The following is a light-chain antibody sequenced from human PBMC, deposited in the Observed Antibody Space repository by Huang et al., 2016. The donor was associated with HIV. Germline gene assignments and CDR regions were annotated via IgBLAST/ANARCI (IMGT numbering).Light chain of an antibody. J-gene: IGKJ1*01. V-gene: IGKV3-15*01. CDR1: QSVSSN. Sequence: EIVMTQSPATLSVSPGERATLSCRASQSVSSNLAWYQHQPGHAPRPPIYGASTRATGIPAKLSGSGCGTEFTLTISILQDEDFAVYYCQQYNNWPPWTFGQGTKVEIK. CDR2: GAS. CDR3: QQYNNWPPWT.